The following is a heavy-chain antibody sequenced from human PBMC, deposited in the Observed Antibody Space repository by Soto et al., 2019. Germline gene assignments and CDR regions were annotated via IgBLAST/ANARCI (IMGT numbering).Heavy chain of an antibody. CDR3: ARNSGSAGGLDV. CDR1: GYTFGSKN. Sequence: QVQLVQSGAEVRKPGASVQISCKASGYTFGSKNIHWVRQAPGPGFERMGTINPSGGGTDYSHKFQGRVTMTRDTSASTVFLDLSSLRSEDTAVYYCARNSGSAGGLDVWGQGTTVIVTS. D-gene: IGHD1-26*01. J-gene: IGHJ6*02. CDR2: INPSGGGT. V-gene: IGHV1-46*01.